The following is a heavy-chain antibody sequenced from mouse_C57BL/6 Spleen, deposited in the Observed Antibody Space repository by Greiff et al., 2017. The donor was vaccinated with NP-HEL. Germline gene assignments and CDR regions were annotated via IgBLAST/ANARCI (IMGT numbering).Heavy chain of an antibody. D-gene: IGHD1-1*01. CDR3: ARDYYYGSSPPYAMDY. Sequence: VQLQQPGAELVRPGSSVKLSCKASGYTFTSYWMHWVKQRPIQGLEWIGNIDPSDSETHYNQKFKDKATLPVDKSSSTAYMQLSSLTSDDSAVYYCARDYYYGSSPPYAMDYWGQGTSVTVSS. J-gene: IGHJ4*01. V-gene: IGHV1-52*01. CDR1: GYTFTSYW. CDR2: IDPSDSET.